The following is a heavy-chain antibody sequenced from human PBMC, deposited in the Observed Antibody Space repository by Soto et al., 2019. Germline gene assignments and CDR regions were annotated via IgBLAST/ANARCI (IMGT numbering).Heavy chain of an antibody. CDR3: VRRASGPFDV. J-gene: IGHJ3*01. Sequence: QVQLQESGPGLVKPSGTLSLTCAVSGGSISSSDWWSWVRQPPGKELEWIGEIYYSGNTNYSPSLESRVTMSVDKSKNQFSLKLTSVTAADTAMYYCVRRASGPFDVWGQGTMVTVSS. CDR2: IYYSGNT. CDR1: GGSISSSDW. D-gene: IGHD2-8*02. V-gene: IGHV4-4*02.